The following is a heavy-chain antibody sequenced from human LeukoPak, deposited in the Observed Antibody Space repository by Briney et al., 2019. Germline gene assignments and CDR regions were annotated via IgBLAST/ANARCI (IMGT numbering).Heavy chain of an antibody. CDR2: VSSGSSTI. Sequence: GGSLRLSCAASGFTFSDYYMSWIRQAPGKGLEWVSYVSSGSSTIYYADSVKGRFTVSRDNGKRSLYLHMNSLRAEDTAVYYCARGGPAAGRFDYWGQGTLVTVSS. CDR3: ARGGPAAGRFDY. CDR1: GFTFSDYY. V-gene: IGHV3-11*04. J-gene: IGHJ4*02. D-gene: IGHD6-13*01.